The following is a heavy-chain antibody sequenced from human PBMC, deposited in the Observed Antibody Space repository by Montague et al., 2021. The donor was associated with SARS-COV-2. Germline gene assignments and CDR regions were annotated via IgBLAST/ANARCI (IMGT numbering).Heavy chain of an antibody. Sequence: SETRSLTRTISGGSVSSSSYYWNWIRQPPGKGLEWIGYIYYTGSTNYNPSLKSRVTMAVDTSRNQFSLKVNSATAEDTAVYYCARGSHQYCGGGSYYSTFDYWGQGTLVTVSS. CDR3: ARGSHQYCGGGSYYSTFDY. J-gene: IGHJ4*02. CDR1: GGSVSSSSYY. D-gene: IGHD2-15*01. V-gene: IGHV4-61*01. CDR2: IYYTGST.